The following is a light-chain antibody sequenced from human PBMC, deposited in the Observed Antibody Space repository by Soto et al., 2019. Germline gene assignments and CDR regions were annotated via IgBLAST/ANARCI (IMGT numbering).Light chain of an antibody. CDR2: EVN. Sequence: QSALTQPPSASGSPGQSVTISCTGTSSDIGGYKYVSWYQQHPSKAPKLMNYEVNKRPSGVPDRFSGSKSGNTASLTVSGLQAEDEADYYCSSYAGTHIVFGTGTKVTVL. J-gene: IGLJ1*01. CDR1: SSDIGGYKY. CDR3: SSYAGTHIV. V-gene: IGLV2-8*01.